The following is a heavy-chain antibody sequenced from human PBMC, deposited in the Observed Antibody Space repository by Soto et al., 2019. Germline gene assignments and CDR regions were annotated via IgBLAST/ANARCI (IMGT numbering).Heavy chain of an antibody. CDR1: GYTFASHY. Sequence: QVQLVQSGAEVKKPGASVKVSCQASGYTFASHYIHWVRQAPGQGLEWMGVINPNGGNTRYAQRFQDRLTLTTDTPTNTVYLDLSSLSSDDTAVYYCGRDTSVLDYWGQGTLVTVSS. CDR2: INPNGGNT. J-gene: IGHJ4*02. D-gene: IGHD6-19*01. V-gene: IGHV1-46*01. CDR3: GRDTSVLDY.